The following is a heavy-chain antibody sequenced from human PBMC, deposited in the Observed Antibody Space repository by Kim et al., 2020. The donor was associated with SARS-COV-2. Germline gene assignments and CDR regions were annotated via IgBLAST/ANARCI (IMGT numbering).Heavy chain of an antibody. J-gene: IGHJ4*02. CDR3: AKSGGSGGSYYYYFDY. D-gene: IGHD1-26*01. Sequence: SVKGRFTISRDNSKNTLYLQMNSLRAEDTAVYYCAKSGGSGGSYYYYFDYWGQGTLVTVSS. V-gene: IGHV3-23*01.